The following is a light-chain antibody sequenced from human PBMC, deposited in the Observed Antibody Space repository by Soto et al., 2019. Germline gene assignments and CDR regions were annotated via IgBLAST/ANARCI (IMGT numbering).Light chain of an antibody. V-gene: IGLV1-44*01. CDR2: SNN. CDR3: AAWHDSLNGPV. Sequence: QSVLTQPPSASGTPGQRVTISCSGGSSNIGSHTVNWYQHLPGTAPKLLIYSNNQRPSGVPDRFSGSVSGTSASLAISGLRSEDEADYYCAAWHDSLNGPVFGGGTQLTVL. J-gene: IGLJ2*01. CDR1: SSNIGSHT.